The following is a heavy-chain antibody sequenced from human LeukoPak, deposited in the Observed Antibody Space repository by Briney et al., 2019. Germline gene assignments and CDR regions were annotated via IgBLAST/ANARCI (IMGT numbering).Heavy chain of an antibody. J-gene: IGHJ3*02. CDR3: AREGPTVTTYAFDI. V-gene: IGHV3-30-3*01. Sequence: PGGSLRLSCAASGFTFSSYAMHWVRQAPGKGLEWVAVISYDGSNKYYADSVKGRFTITRDNSKNTLYLQMNSLRAEDTAVYYCAREGPTVTTYAFDIWGQGTMVTVSS. CDR1: GFTFSSYA. D-gene: IGHD4-17*01. CDR2: ISYDGSNK.